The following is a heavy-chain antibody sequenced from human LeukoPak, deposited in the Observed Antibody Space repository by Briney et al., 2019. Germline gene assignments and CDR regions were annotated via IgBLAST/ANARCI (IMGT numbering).Heavy chain of an antibody. CDR2: IYYSGST. D-gene: IGHD2-8*01. CDR3: ARRNVLMVYAIDY. J-gene: IGHJ4*02. CDR1: VCSISSSSYY. V-gene: IGHV4-39*01. Sequence: SETLSLTCTVSVCSISSSSYYWGWIRQPPGEGLEWIGSIYYSGSTYYNPSLKSRVTISVDTSKNQFSLKLSSVPAADTAVYYCARRNVLMVYAIDYWGQGTLVTVSS.